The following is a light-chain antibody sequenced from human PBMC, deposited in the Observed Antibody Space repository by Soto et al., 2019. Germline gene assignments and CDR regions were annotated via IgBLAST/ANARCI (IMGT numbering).Light chain of an antibody. CDR2: EVS. CDR3: SSYTGGSTLV. V-gene: IGLV2-14*01. J-gene: IGLJ2*01. Sequence: QSALTQPASVSGSPGQSITISCTGTSSDVGYNYVYWYQHHPGKAPKLMIYEVSNRPSAVSNLFSGSKSGNTVSLTISGLQAEDEADYHCSSYTGGSTLVFGGGTKLTVL. CDR1: SSDVGYNY.